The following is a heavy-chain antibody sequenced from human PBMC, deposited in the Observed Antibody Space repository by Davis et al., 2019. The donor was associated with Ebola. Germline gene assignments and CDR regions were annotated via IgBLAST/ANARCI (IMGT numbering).Heavy chain of an antibody. J-gene: IGHJ3*02. CDR2: ISWNSGSI. CDR3: AKDRGWELRGDAFDI. V-gene: IGHV3-9*03. D-gene: IGHD1-26*01. CDR1: GFTFDDYA. Sequence: PGGSLRLSCAASGFTFDDYAMHWVRQAPGKGLEWVSGISWNSGSIGYADSVKGRFTISRDNAKNSLYLQMNSLRAEDMALYYCAKDRGWELRGDAFDIWGQGTMVTVSS.